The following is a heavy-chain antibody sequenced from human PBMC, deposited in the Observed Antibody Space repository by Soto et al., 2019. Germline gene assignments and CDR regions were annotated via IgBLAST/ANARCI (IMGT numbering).Heavy chain of an antibody. J-gene: IGHJ4*02. CDR1: GFTFSSYG. Sequence: QVQLVESGGGVVQPGRSLRLSCAASGFTFSSYGMHWVRQAPGKGLEWVAVIWYDGSNKYYADSVKGRFTISRDNSKNTLYLQMNSLRAEHTAVYYCARESSTTDLDYWGQGPLVTVSS. V-gene: IGHV3-33*01. D-gene: IGHD1-26*01. CDR2: IWYDGSNK. CDR3: ARESSTTDLDY.